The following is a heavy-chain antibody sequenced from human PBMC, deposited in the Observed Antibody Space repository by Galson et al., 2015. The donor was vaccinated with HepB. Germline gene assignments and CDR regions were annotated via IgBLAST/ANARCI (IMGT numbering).Heavy chain of an antibody. CDR3: ARHRSAIGADY. J-gene: IGHJ4*02. CDR1: GGSVHSDH. Sequence: SETLSLTCTVSGGSVHSDHWGWIRQPPGKGLEWMGTIYSSGDTYYSPSLKSRLSMSVDTSKNQFSLKLSSVTAADTAVYYCARHRSAIGADYWGLGTLVTISS. V-gene: IGHV4-39*01. CDR2: IYSSGDT. D-gene: IGHD3-16*01.